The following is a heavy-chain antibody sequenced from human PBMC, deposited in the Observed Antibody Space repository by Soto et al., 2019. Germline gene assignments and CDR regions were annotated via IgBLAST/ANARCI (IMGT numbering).Heavy chain of an antibody. D-gene: IGHD6-25*01. V-gene: IGHV1-18*01. CDR1: GYTFTSYG. CDR2: ISAYNGNT. CDR3: AREWQRESDYYYGMDV. Sequence: QVQLVQSGAEVKKTGASVKVSCKASGYTFTSYGISWVRQAPGQGLEWMGWISAYNGNTNYAQKLQGRVTMTTDTSTSTAYMELRSLRSDDTAVYYCAREWQRESDYYYGMDVWGQGTTVTVSS. J-gene: IGHJ6*02.